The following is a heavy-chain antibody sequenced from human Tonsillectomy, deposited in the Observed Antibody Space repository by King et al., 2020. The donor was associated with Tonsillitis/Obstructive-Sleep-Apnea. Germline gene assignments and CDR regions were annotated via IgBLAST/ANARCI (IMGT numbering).Heavy chain of an antibody. J-gene: IGHJ6*02. CDR1: GYSFTSYW. V-gene: IGHV5-10-1*03. D-gene: IGHD6-13*01. Sequence: QLVQSGAEVKKPGESLRISCKGSGYSFTSYWISWVRQMPGKGLEWMGRIDPSDSYTNYSPSFQGHVTISADRSISTAYLQWSSLKASDTAMYYCARHIGQESSWDFRGSVKGYDYYYYGMDVWGQGTTVTVSS. CDR2: IDPSDSYT. CDR3: ARHIGQESSWDFRGSVKGYDYYYYGMDV.